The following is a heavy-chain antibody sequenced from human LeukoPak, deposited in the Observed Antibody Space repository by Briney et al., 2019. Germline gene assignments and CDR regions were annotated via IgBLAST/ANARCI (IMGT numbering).Heavy chain of an antibody. CDR3: ARGRSLFDIDY. J-gene: IGHJ4*02. CDR2: INAANGNT. V-gene: IGHV1-18*03. D-gene: IGHD2-21*01. CDR1: GYTFTSYG. Sequence: ASVKVSCKASGYTFTSYGISWVRQAPGQGLEWMGWINAANGNTKYSQEFQGRVTITKDTSATTTNMELSSLGYEDMAVCYCARGRSLFDIDYWGQGTLVTVSS.